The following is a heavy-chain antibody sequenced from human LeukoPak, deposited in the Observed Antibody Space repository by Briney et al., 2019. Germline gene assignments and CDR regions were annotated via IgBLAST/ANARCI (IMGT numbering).Heavy chain of an antibody. CDR1: GYSISTGYY. Sequence: MPSETLSLTCTVSGYSISTGYYWGWIRQPPGKGLEWIGIIYHSGSTYYNPSLKSRVTISVDTSKNQFSLKLSSVTAADTAVYYCARALTIFSYYYMDVWGKGTTVTVSS. V-gene: IGHV4-38-2*02. J-gene: IGHJ6*03. CDR3: ARALTIFSYYYMDV. D-gene: IGHD3-3*01. CDR2: IYHSGST.